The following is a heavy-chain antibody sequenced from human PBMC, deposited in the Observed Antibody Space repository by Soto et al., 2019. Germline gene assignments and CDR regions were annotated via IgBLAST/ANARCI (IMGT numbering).Heavy chain of an antibody. CDR3: ARAITKESNTYYDFWSGYPYYYYYGMDV. V-gene: IGHV4-30-2*01. D-gene: IGHD3-3*01. CDR1: GGSISSGGYS. CDR2: IYHSGST. J-gene: IGHJ6*02. Sequence: PSETLSLTCAVSGGSISSGGYSWSWIRQPPGKGLEWIGYIYHSGSTYYNPSLKSRVTISVDRSKNQFSLKLGSVTAADTAVYYCARAITKESNTYYDFWSGYPYYYYYGMDVWGQGTTVTVSS.